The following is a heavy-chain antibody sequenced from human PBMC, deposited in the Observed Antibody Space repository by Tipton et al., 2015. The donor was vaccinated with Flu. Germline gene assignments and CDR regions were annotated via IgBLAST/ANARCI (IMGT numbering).Heavy chain of an antibody. CDR3: ARQLGGGDCY. CDR2: ISGTSGTI. J-gene: IGHJ4*02. CDR1: GFTFSTYW. V-gene: IGHV3-48*04. Sequence: SLRLSCAASGFTFSTYWMHWVRQAPGRGLEWVSYISGTSGTIYFADSLKGRFTISRDNAKNSLYLQMNSLRAEDTAVYYCARQLGGGDCYWGQGTLVTVSS. D-gene: IGHD2-21*01.